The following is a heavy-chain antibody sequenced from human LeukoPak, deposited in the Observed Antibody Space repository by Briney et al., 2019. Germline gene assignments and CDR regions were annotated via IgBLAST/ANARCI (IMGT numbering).Heavy chain of an antibody. CDR2: IYYSGST. CDR3: ARGPYCSGGSCYRTISYYFDY. D-gene: IGHD2-15*01. CDR1: GDSISSYY. V-gene: IGHV4-59*12. J-gene: IGHJ4*02. Sequence: SETLSLTCTVSGDSISSYYWSWIRHPPGNGLEWIGYIYYSGSTNYNPSLKSRVTISVDTSKNQFSLKLSSVTAADTAVYYCARGPYCSGGSCYRTISYYFDYWGQGTLVSISS.